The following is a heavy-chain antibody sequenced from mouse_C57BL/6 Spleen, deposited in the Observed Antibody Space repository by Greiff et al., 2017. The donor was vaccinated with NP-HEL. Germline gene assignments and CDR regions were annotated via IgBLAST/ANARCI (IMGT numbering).Heavy chain of an antibody. Sequence: DVKLVESGGGLVQPGGSLSLSCAASGFTFTDYYMSWVRQPPGKALEWLGFIRNKANGYTTEYSASVKGRFTISRDNSQSILYLQMNALRAEDSATYYCARYRDYDRKCYFDYWGQGTTLTVSS. CDR1: GFTFTDYY. D-gene: IGHD2-4*01. V-gene: IGHV7-3*01. CDR3: ARYRDYDRKCYFDY. J-gene: IGHJ2*01. CDR2: IRNKANGYTT.